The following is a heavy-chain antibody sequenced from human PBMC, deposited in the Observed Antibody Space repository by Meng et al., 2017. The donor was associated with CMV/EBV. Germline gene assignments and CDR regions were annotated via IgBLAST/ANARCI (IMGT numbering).Heavy chain of an antibody. CDR1: GGSISSYY. J-gene: IGHJ5*02. Sequence: QVQLQESGPGLVKPSETLSLTCTVSGGSISSYYWSWIRQPPGKGLEWIGYIYYSGSTNYNPSLKSRVTISVDTSKNQFSLKLSSVTAADTAVYYCARDSRFGLDPWGQGTLVTASS. CDR2: IYYSGST. V-gene: IGHV4-59*01. CDR3: ARDSRFGLDP. D-gene: IGHD3-10*02.